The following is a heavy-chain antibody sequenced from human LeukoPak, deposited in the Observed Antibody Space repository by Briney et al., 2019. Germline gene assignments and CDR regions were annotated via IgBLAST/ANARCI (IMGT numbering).Heavy chain of an antibody. CDR1: GGSFSGYY. CDR2: INHSGST. J-gene: IGHJ4*02. Sequence: SETLSLTCAVYGGSFSGYYWSWIRQPPGKGLEWIGEINHSGSTKYNPSLKSRATTSVVTSKNQFSLKLSSVTAADTAVYYCARGTGSSWYGGPFDSWGQGTLVTVSS. D-gene: IGHD6-13*01. CDR3: ARGTGSSWYGGPFDS. V-gene: IGHV4-34*01.